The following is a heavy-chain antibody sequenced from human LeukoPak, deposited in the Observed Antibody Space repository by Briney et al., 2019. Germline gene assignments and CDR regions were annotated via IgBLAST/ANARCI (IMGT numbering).Heavy chain of an antibody. CDR3: ARHGYSYGIQSYYYYYYMDV. J-gene: IGHJ6*03. D-gene: IGHD5-18*01. Sequence: PSENLSLNCTFCDGSHRSSSYYWSWIRQPPGKGLEWLGCICYSGSTYYNPSLNSRVTISVDTSTNQFSLKLSSVTAADTAVYYCARHGYSYGIQSYYYYYYMDVWGKGTTVTVSS. CDR2: ICYSGST. CDR1: DGSHRSSSYY. V-gene: IGHV4-39*01.